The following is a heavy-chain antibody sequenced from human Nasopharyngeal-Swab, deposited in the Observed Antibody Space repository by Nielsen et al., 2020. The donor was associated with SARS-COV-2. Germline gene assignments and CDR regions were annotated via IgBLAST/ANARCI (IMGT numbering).Heavy chain of an antibody. CDR2: IAYDERYK. CDR3: ARASKMGAAAGLHPFGN. CDR1: GFTFSSYA. D-gene: IGHD6-13*01. V-gene: IGHV3-30*04. J-gene: IGHJ4*02. Sequence: GESLKISCAASGFTFSSYAMNWVRQAPGKGLEWVAVIAYDERYKHFADSVKGRFTVSRDNSKNTLYLQMDSLRAEDTAVYYCARASKMGAAAGLHPFGNWGQGALVTVSS.